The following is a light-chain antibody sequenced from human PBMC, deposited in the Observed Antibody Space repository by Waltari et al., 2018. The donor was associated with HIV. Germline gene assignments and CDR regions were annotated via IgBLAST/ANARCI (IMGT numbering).Light chain of an antibody. CDR1: SSNIGSNT. J-gene: IGLJ2*01. Sequence: QSVLTQPPSASGTPGQRVTISCSGSSSNIGSNTVTWYQQRPGTAPKLLIYSNNQRPSGVPDRFSASKSGTSASLAISGLQSEDEADYSCAAWDDSLNGVVFGGGTKLTVL. CDR3: AAWDDSLNGVV. V-gene: IGLV1-44*01. CDR2: SNN.